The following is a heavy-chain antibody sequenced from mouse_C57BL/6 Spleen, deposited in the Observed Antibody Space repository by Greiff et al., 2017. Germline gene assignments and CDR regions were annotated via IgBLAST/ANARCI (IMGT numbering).Heavy chain of an antibody. CDR1: GYTFTSYW. CDR2: IYPSASET. J-gene: IGHJ2*01. Sequence: QVQLQQPGAELVRPGSSVKLSCKASGYTFTSYWMDWVKQRPGQGLEWIGNIYPSASETHYNPKFKDKATLTVDKSSSTAYMQLSSLTSYDSAVYYCARRGCSTVVATRRYYFDYWCQGTTLTVSS. CDR3: ARRGCSTVVATRRYYFDY. D-gene: IGHD1-1*01. V-gene: IGHV1-61*01.